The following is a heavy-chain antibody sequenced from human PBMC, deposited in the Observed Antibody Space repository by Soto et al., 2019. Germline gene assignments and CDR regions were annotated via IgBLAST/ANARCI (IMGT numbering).Heavy chain of an antibody. CDR3: AKGDRGAIACPFDY. D-gene: IGHD3-10*01. CDR2: ISYDGSNK. J-gene: IGHJ4*02. V-gene: IGHV3-30-3*01. Sequence: QVQLVESGGGVVQPGRSLRLSCAASGFTFSSYAMHWVREAPGKGLEWVAVISYDGSNKYYADSVKGRFTISRDNSKNTLYLQMNSLRAEDTAVYYCAKGDRGAIACPFDYWGQGTLVSVSS. CDR1: GFTFSSYA.